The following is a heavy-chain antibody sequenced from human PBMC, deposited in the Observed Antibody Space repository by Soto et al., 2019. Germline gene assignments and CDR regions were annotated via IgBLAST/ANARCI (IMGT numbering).Heavy chain of an antibody. J-gene: IGHJ4*02. CDR1: GFNFNTYW. Sequence: PGGSLRLSCAASGFNFNTYWMYWVRQAPGKGLEWVANIDTDGSRKNYVDSVKGRFIISRDNAKNSLFLQMNSLRDEDTAVYFCARDFGHGYYLDYWGRGTLVTVSS. V-gene: IGHV3-7*01. D-gene: IGHD3-3*01. CDR3: ARDFGHGYYLDY. CDR2: IDTDGSRK.